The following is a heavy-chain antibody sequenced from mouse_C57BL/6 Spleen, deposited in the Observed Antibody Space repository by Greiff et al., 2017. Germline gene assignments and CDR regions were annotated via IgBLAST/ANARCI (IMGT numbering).Heavy chain of an antibody. D-gene: IGHD2-3*01. CDR3: ARSPYDGYYDY. CDR1: GYTFTSYW. V-gene: IGHV1-50*01. Sequence: QVQLQQPGAELVKPGASVKLSCKASGYTFTSYWMQWVKQRPGQGLEWIGEIDPSDSYTNYNQKFKGKATLTVDTSSSTAYMQLSSLTSEDSAVYYCARSPYDGYYDYWGQGTTLTVSS. CDR2: IDPSDSYT. J-gene: IGHJ2*01.